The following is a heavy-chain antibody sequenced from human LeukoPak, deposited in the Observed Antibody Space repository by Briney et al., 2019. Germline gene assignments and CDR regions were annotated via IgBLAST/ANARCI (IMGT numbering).Heavy chain of an antibody. Sequence: GESLKISCKGSGYSFSTYWIGWVRRMPGKGLELIGIIYPGDSDTTYSPSFQGQVTISVDKSISTAYLQWTTLKASDTAMYYCARRVNSGYYFDYWAQGTLVTVSS. D-gene: IGHD3-22*01. CDR2: IYPGDSDT. V-gene: IGHV5-51*01. CDR1: GYSFSTYW. J-gene: IGHJ4*02. CDR3: ARRVNSGYYFDY.